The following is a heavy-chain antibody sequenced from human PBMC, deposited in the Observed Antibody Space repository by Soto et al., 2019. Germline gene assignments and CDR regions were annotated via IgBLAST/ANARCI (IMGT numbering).Heavy chain of an antibody. J-gene: IGHJ4*02. V-gene: IGHV5-51*03. D-gene: IGHD6-6*01. CDR1: GYSFTSYW. CDR3: ARLGSSSAGAIIRGGFSPTFDY. CDR2: IYPGDSDT. Sequence: EVQLVQSGAEVKKPGESLKISCKGSGYSFTSYWIGWVRQMPGKGLEWMGIIYPGDSDTRYSPSFQGQVTISADKSISTAYLQWSSLKASDTAMYYCARLGSSSAGAIIRGGFSPTFDYWGQGTLVTVSS.